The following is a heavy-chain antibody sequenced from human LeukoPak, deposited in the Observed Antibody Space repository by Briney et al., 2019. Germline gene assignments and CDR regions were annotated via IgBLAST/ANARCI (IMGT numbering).Heavy chain of an antibody. J-gene: IGHJ4*02. Sequence: PSETLSLTCTVSGGSISSYYWSWIRQPPGKGLEWIGYIYYSGSTNYNPSLKSRVTISVDTSKNQFSLKLSSVTAADTAVYYCARDMVRGVNDYWGQGTLVTVSS. CDR1: GGSISSYY. D-gene: IGHD3-10*01. CDR3: ARDMVRGVNDY. CDR2: IYYSGST. V-gene: IGHV4-59*01.